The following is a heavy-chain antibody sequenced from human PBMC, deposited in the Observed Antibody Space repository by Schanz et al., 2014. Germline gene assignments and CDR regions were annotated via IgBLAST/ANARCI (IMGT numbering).Heavy chain of an antibody. D-gene: IGHD2-2*01. Sequence: VQLVESGGGVVQPGRSLRLSCEASGFAFTSNAMTWVRQAPGKGLEWVSTISGSGAHTYHADSVRGRFTISKHNSRHTLYLQMDSLTTDDTAVYYCARTDQQMQRPDYWGQGTLVIVSS. CDR1: GFAFTSNA. V-gene: IGHV3-23*04. CDR3: ARTDQQMQRPDY. J-gene: IGHJ4*02. CDR2: ISGSGAHT.